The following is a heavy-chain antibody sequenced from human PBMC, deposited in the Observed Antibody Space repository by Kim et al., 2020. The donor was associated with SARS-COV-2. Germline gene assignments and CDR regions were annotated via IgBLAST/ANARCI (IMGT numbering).Heavy chain of an antibody. V-gene: IGHV4-34*01. CDR3: ALGSTYYDILTGYYSGPNFDY. D-gene: IGHD3-9*01. CDR2: INHSGST. CDR1: GGSFSGYY. J-gene: IGHJ4*02. Sequence: SETLSLTCAVYGGSFSGYYWSWIRQPPGKGLEWIGEINHSGSTNYNPSLKSRVTISVDTSKNQFSLKLSSVTAADTAVYYCALGSTYYDILTGYYSGPNFDYWGQGTLVTVSS.